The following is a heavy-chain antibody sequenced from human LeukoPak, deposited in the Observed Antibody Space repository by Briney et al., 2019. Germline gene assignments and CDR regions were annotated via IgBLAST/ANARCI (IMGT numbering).Heavy chain of an antibody. CDR3: ARSGYGDHGHYFDY. D-gene: IGHD4-17*01. CDR2: INYSGST. V-gene: IGHV4-59*01. CDR1: GDSISHFY. Sequence: PSETLSLTCSVSGDSISHFYWSWIRQPPGKGLEWIGFINYSGSTNYNPSLKSRVTISIYTSKNQFSLRLTSVTAADTAVYYCARSGYGDHGHYFDYWGQGTLVTVSS. J-gene: IGHJ4*02.